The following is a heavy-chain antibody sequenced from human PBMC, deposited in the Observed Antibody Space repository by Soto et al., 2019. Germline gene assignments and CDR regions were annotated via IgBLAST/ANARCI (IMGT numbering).Heavy chain of an antibody. D-gene: IGHD1-1*01. J-gene: IGHJ4*02. CDR3: ASGRDAYKTGY. CDR1: GDSVSSYNSY. V-gene: IGHV4-61*01. CDR2: IYHTGSA. Sequence: QVQLQGSGPGLVKPSETLSLACTVAGDSVSSYNSYWSWIRQPPGKGLEWIGYIYHTGSAYYNPSXEXXLTISMDTSKNQFSRKMNSVTAADTAVYYCASGRDAYKTGYWGQGTLVTVSS.